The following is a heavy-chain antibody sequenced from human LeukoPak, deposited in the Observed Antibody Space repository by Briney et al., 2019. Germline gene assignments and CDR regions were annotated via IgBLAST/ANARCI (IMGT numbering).Heavy chain of an antibody. CDR2: INWNGGST. D-gene: IGHD6-19*01. J-gene: IGHJ4*02. V-gene: IGHV3-20*04. CDR3: AAGDRNGWYFDY. Sequence: GGSLRLSCAASGFTFDDHGMSWVRQVPGKALEWVSGINWNGGSTGYADSVKGRFTISRDNAKNSLYLQMNSLRAEDTALYYCAAGDRNGWYFDYWGQGTLVTVSS. CDR1: GFTFDDHG.